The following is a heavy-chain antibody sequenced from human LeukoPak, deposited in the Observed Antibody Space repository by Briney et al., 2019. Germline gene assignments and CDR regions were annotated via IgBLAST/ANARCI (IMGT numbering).Heavy chain of an antibody. D-gene: IGHD6-13*01. CDR1: GFTFSSYG. CDR2: IRYDGSNK. Sequence: GSLRLSCAASGFTFSSYGMHWVRQAPGKGLEWVAFIRYDGSNKYYADSVKGRFTISRDNSKNTLYLQMNSLRAEDTAVYYCAKGIAAAGKIAVWGQGTLVTVSS. J-gene: IGHJ4*02. V-gene: IGHV3-30*02. CDR3: AKGIAAAGKIAV.